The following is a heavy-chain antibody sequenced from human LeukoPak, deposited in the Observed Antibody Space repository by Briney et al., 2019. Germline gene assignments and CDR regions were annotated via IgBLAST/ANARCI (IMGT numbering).Heavy chain of an antibody. CDR1: GGSFSGYY. Sequence: SETLSLTCAVYGGSFSGYYWSWIRQPPGKGLEWIGEINHSGSTNYNPSLKSRVTISVDTSKNQFPLKLSSVTAADTAVYYRARALPPYYYGMDVWGQGTTVTVSS. J-gene: IGHJ6*02. CDR3: ARALPPYYYGMDV. V-gene: IGHV4-34*01. CDR2: INHSGST.